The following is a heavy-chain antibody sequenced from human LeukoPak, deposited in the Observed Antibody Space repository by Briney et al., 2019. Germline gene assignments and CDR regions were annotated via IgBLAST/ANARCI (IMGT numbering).Heavy chain of an antibody. CDR1: GVSMCNYY. CDR3: ARHISGAATLD. J-gene: IGHJ4*02. V-gene: IGHV4-59*08. Sequence: PSETLSLICTVSGVSMCNYYGSWIRQPPGKGLEWIAYIYYTGSTYYNSSLKSRVTMSVDTSKNQFSLSLSSVTAADTAIYYCARHISGAATLDWGQGTLVTVSS. D-gene: IGHD3-3*02. CDR2: IYYTGST.